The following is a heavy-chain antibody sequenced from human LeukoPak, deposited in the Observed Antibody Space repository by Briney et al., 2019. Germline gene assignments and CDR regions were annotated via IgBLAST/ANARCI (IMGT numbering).Heavy chain of an antibody. D-gene: IGHD6-13*01. CDR3: ARVWGIAAANWFDP. CDR1: GGSISGGGYY. Sequence: SETLSLTCTVSGGSISGGGYYWSWIRQHPGRGLEWIGCIYYSGSTYYNPSLKSRVTISVDTSKNQFSLKLSSVTAAHTAVYYCARVWGIAAANWFDPWGQGTLVTVSS. V-gene: IGHV4-31*03. J-gene: IGHJ5*02. CDR2: IYYSGST.